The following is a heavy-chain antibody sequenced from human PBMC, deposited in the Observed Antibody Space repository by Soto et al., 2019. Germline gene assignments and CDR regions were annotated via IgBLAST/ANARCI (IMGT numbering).Heavy chain of an antibody. CDR1: GDSISSGDYY. Sequence: SETLSLTCTVSGDSISSGDYYWSWIRQPPGKGLEWIGCIYYSGNTYYNPSLKRRFSISVDTSKNQFSLQLSSVTVADTAVYYCARGDDILTTIDFWGPGILVTVAS. V-gene: IGHV4-30-4*01. CDR2: IYYSGNT. J-gene: IGHJ4*02. D-gene: IGHD3-9*01. CDR3: ARGDDILTTIDF.